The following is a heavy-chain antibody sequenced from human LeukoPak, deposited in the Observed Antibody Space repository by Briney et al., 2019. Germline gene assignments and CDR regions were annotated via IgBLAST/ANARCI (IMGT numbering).Heavy chain of an antibody. CDR3: ARRPDYGGTPTFDY. Sequence: GGSLRLSCAPSGLTVSSNYMSWVRQAPGKGLEWVSVLYSDGSTYYADSVKGRFTISRDNSKNTLYLQMNSLRAEDTAVYFCARRPDYGGTPTFDYWGQGTLVTVSS. CDR2: LYSDGST. CDR1: GLTVSSNY. J-gene: IGHJ4*02. V-gene: IGHV3-66*01. D-gene: IGHD4-23*01.